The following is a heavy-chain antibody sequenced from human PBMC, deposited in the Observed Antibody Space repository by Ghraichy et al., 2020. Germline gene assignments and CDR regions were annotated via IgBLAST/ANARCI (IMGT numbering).Heavy chain of an antibody. Sequence: GGSLRLSCAASGFPFSSYAMTWVRQIPGKGLEWISSISGNGINTHHADSVKGRFTISRDNSKNTLDLQMNSLTAADTAVYYCARSDHDYVWGTYRWLLDPWGQGTLVTVCS. J-gene: IGHJ5*02. CDR2: ISGNGINT. D-gene: IGHD3-16*02. V-gene: IGHV3-23*01. CDR1: GFPFSSYA. CDR3: ARSDHDYVWGTYRWLLDP.